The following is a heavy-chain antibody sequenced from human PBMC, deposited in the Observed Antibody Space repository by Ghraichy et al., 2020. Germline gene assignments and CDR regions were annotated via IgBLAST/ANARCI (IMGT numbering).Heavy chain of an antibody. CDR2: IYYSGST. J-gene: IGHJ4*02. Sequence: SETLSLTCTVSGGSISSYYWSWIRQPPGKGLEWIGYIYYSGSTNYNPSLKSRVTISVDTSKNQFSLKLSSVTAADTAVYYCARHSSMTTRLAGFDYWGQGTLVTVSS. CDR1: GGSISSYY. CDR3: ARHSSMTTRLAGFDY. D-gene: IGHD4-11*01. V-gene: IGHV4-59*08.